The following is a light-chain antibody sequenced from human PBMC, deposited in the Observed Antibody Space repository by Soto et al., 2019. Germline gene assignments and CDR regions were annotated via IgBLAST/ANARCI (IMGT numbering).Light chain of an antibody. CDR3: SSHSSSSTLVV. V-gene: IGLV2-14*03. Sequence: QSALTQPASMSGSPGQSITISCTGTSSDVGGYNYVSWYRQHPGKAPKLMIYDVNHRPSGVSNRFSGSKSGNTASLTISGLQAEDEADYYCSSHSSSSTLVVFGGGTKLTVL. CDR2: DVN. J-gene: IGLJ2*01. CDR1: SSDVGGYNY.